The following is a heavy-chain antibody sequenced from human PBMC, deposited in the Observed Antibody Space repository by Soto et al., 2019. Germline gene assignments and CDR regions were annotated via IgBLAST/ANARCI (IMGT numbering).Heavy chain of an antibody. D-gene: IGHD2-2*03. CDR1: GYSFTSYW. CDR3: ARLGSVLVPAAIAAVMDG. V-gene: IGHV5-51*01. Sequence: GESLKISCKGSGYSFTSYWIGWVRQMPGKGLEWMGIIYPGDSDTRYSPSFQGQVTISADKSISTAYLQWSSLKASDTAMYYCARLGSVLVPAAIAAVMDGWGQGTTVTGSS. J-gene: IGHJ6*02. CDR2: IYPGDSDT.